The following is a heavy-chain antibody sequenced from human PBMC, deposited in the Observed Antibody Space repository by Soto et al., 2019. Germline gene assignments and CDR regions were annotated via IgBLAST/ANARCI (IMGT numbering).Heavy chain of an antibody. V-gene: IGHV4-39*01. CDR2: VYYRGTT. Sequence: QLQLQESGPGLVKPSETLSLTCTVSVGSINSANYYWGWIRQPPGKGLEWIGNVYYRGTTYYNPSFKGRVTISVDTSKYQFSLKLSSVTAADSAVFFCVRHQRYSSGWYIDYWGQGTPVTASS. CDR1: VGSINSANYY. D-gene: IGHD6-19*01. J-gene: IGHJ4*02. CDR3: VRHQRYSSGWYIDY.